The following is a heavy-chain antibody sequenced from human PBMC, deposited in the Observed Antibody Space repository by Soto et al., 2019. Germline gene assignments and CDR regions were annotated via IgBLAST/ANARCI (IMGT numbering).Heavy chain of an antibody. CDR1: GGTISSYY. J-gene: IGHJ6*04. V-gene: IGHV4-59*01. Sequence: SETLQLTCTVSGGTISSYYGSWIRQPPGKGLEWIGYIYYGGTTKYNPPLKSRVTISVDTSKNQFSLKLNSVTAADTAVYYCARDRGRHYGMDVWGRGTTVTVSS. CDR2: IYYGGTT. CDR3: ARDRGRHYGMDV.